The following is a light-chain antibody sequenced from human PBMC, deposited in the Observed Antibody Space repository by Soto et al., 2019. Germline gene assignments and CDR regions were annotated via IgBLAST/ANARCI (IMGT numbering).Light chain of an antibody. CDR1: QSVLYNSNNKNY. CDR3: QQYYSSPPT. CDR2: WAS. V-gene: IGKV4-1*01. J-gene: IGKJ1*01. Sequence: DIVMTQSPDSLAVSLGERATINCKSSQSVLYNSNNKNYLAWYQQKPGQPPNLLIYWASTRESGVPDRFSGSGSGTDFTLTISSLQAEDVAVYYCQQYYSSPPTFGQGTKVEIK.